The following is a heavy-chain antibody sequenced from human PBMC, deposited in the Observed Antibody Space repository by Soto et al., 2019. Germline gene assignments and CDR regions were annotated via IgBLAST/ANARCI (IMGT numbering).Heavy chain of an antibody. CDR2: IIPIFGTA. V-gene: IGHV1-69*13. CDR3: ARDGSGYSYGYDY. Sequence: SVKVSCKASGGTFSIYAISWVRQAPGQGLEWMGGIIPIFGTANYAQKFQGRVTITADESTSTAYMELSSLRSEDTAVYYCARDGSGYSYGYDYWGQRTLVTVS. D-gene: IGHD5-18*01. CDR1: GGTFSIYA. J-gene: IGHJ4*02.